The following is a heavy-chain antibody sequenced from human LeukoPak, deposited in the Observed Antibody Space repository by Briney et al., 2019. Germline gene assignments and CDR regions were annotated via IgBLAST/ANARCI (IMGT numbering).Heavy chain of an antibody. CDR2: INKDGSED. Sequence: PGGSLRLSCAASGFTLSSYLMSWVRQAPGRGLEWVANINKDGSEDTYLDSVKGRFTVSRDNAKNSLFLQMNSLRGDDTAVYYCARSNPNRNALDLWGQGTMVTISS. CDR3: ARSNPNRNALDL. V-gene: IGHV3-7*01. D-gene: IGHD1-14*01. CDR1: GFTLSSYL. J-gene: IGHJ3*01.